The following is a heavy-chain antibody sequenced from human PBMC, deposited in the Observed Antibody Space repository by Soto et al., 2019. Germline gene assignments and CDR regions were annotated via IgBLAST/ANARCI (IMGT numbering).Heavy chain of an antibody. V-gene: IGHV4-59*01. CDR1: GGSI. Sequence: QVQLQESGPGLVKPSETLSLTCTVSGGSIWSWIRQPPGKGLEWIGYIHDNGDTNYNPSLESRVTISVDTSRNQFSLRLRSVSTADTAVYYCASMLGGRLLFDYWGQGILVTVSS. CDR3: ASMLGGRLLFDY. D-gene: IGHD3-10*02. J-gene: IGHJ4*02. CDR2: IHDNGDT.